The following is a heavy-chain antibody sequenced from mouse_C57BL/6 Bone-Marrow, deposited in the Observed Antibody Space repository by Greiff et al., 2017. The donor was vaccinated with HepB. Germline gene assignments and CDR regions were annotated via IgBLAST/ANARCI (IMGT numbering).Heavy chain of an antibody. CDR2: IVPANGNT. Sequence: VQLQQSVAELVRPGASVKLSCTASGFNIKNTYMYWVKQRPEQGLEWIGRIVPANGNTKYAPKFQGKATITADTSSNTAYLQLSSLTSEDTAIYYCAREACYYGNSDVFAYWGQGTLVTVSA. CDR1: GFNIKNTY. V-gene: IGHV14-3*01. D-gene: IGHD1-1*01. CDR3: AREACYYGNSDVFAY. J-gene: IGHJ3*01.